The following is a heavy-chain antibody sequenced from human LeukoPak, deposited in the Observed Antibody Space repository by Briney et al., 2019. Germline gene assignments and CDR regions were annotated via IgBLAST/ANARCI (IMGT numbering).Heavy chain of an antibody. V-gene: IGHV1-8*01. Sequence: ASVKVFCKASGYTFTSYDINWVRQATGQGLEWMGWMNPNSGNTGYAQKFQGRVTMTRNTSISTAYMELSNLRSDDTAVYYCARKYLYGSGKPHFDYWGQGTLVTVSS. CDR3: ARKYLYGSGKPHFDY. D-gene: IGHD3-10*01. CDR1: GYTFTSYD. J-gene: IGHJ4*02. CDR2: MNPNSGNT.